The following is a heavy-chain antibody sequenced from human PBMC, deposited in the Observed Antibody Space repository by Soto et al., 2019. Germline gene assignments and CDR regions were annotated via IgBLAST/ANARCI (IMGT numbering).Heavy chain of an antibody. J-gene: IGHJ4*02. CDR2: IYSGGST. CDR3: ARDRRYYDSSGYYQYFDY. D-gene: IGHD3-22*01. V-gene: IGHV3-66*01. Sequence: EVQLVESGGGLVQPGGSLRLSCAASGFTVSSNYMSWVRQAPGKGLEWVSVIYSGGSTYYADSVKGRFTISRDNSKNTLYLQMNSLRAEDTAVYYCARDRRYYDSSGYYQYFDYWGQGTLFTVSS. CDR1: GFTVSSNY.